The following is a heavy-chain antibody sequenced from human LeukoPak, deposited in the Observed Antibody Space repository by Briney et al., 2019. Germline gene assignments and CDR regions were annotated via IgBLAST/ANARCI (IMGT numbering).Heavy chain of an antibody. D-gene: IGHD3-22*01. CDR2: IYYSGST. CDR1: GGSISSYY. CDR3: ARDHYQKEQDSSGYYRYYFDY. V-gene: IGHV4-59*12. Sequence: SETLSLTCTVSGGSISSYYWSWIRQPPGKGLEWIGYIYYSGSTNYNPSLKSRVTISVDTSKNQFSLKLSSVTAADTAVYYCARDHYQKEQDSSGYYRYYFDYWGQGTLVTVSS. J-gene: IGHJ4*02.